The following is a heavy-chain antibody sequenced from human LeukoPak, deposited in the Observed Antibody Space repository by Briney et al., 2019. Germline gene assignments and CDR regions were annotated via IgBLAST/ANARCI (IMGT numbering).Heavy chain of an antibody. CDR2: IYPGDSDT. J-gene: IGHJ6*03. Sequence: GESLKISCKGSGYSFTSYWIGWVRQMPGKGLEWMGIIYPGDSDTRYSPSFQGQVTISADKSISTAYLQWSSLKASDTAMYYCVRWAPYSAGYYYYMDVWGKGTTVTVSS. CDR1: GYSFTSYW. V-gene: IGHV5-51*01. CDR3: VRWAPYSAGYYYYMDV. D-gene: IGHD2-15*01.